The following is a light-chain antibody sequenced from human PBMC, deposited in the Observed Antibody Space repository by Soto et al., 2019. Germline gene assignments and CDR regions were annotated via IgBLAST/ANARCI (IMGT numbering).Light chain of an antibody. V-gene: IGLV2-14*01. J-gene: IGLJ1*01. Sequence: QSLLTQPASVSGSAGQSITISCTGTSSDVGGYNSVSWYRQVPGKAPKLMIYDVTNRPSGVSNRFSGSKSGNTASLSISGLQAEDEADYYCSSFTSSITDVFGTGTKVTVL. CDR1: SSDVGGYNS. CDR2: DVT. CDR3: SSFTSSITDV.